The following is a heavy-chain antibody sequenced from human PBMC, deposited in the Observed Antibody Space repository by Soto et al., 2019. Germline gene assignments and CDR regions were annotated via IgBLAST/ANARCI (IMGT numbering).Heavy chain of an antibody. CDR2: ISYSGRT. V-gene: IGHV4-39*01. Sequence: SLTCTVSVASIITDNYFWVWIRQSPRRGLELIGSISYSGRTYDNPSLQSRVTISIDASKNQFSLKLTSVTTADTAVYYCARRRASDYGGNHHPYYFDRWGQGALVTVSS. J-gene: IGHJ4*02. CDR1: VASIITDNYF. D-gene: IGHD4-17*01. CDR3: ARRRASDYGGNHHPYYFDR.